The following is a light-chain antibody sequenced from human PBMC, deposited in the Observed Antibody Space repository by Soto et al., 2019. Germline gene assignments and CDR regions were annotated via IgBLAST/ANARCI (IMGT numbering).Light chain of an antibody. V-gene: IGKV1-33*01. CDR2: GAS. CDR1: QDIKTF. CDR3: QQYDSVPLT. J-gene: IGKJ4*01. Sequence: IQMTQSPSSLSVSLGNAVTITCQANQDIKTFLHWYQQKPGKAPKVLIYGASYLEPGVSSRFSGTGSGTDFTFTIGSLQPEDIATYYCQQYDSVPLTFGGGTKVDIK.